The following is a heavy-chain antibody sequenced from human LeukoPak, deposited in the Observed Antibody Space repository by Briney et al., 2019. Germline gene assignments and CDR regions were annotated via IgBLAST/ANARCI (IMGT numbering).Heavy chain of an antibody. CDR2: IYSGGST. V-gene: IGHV3-53*01. D-gene: IGHD3-22*01. CDR3: ASRYYYDSSGYYNDY. CDR1: GFSVSNNY. J-gene: IGHJ4*02. Sequence: PGGSLRLSYAASGFSVSNNYMSWVRQAPGKGLEWVSLIYSGGSTYYADSVKGRFTISRDNSKNTLYLQMNSLRAEDTAVYYCASRYYYDSSGYYNDYWGQGILVTVSS.